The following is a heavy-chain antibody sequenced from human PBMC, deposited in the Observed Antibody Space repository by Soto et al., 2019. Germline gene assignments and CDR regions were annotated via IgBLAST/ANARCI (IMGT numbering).Heavy chain of an antibody. V-gene: IGHV1-2*04. D-gene: IGHD6-6*01. CDR2: INPNSGGT. CDR3: ARGGMYSNSGYYYMDV. J-gene: IGHJ6*03. CDR1: GYTFTGYY. Sequence: ASVKVSCKASGYTFTGYYMHWVRQAPGQGLEWMGWINPNSGGTNYAQKFQGWVTMTRDTSISTAYMELSRLRSDDTAVYYCARGGMYSNSGYYYMDVWGKGTTVTVSS.